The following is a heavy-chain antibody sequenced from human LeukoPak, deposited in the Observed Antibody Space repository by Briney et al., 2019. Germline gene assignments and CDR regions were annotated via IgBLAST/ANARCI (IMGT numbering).Heavy chain of an antibody. V-gene: IGHV3-74*01. CDR2: INPDGTGT. CDR1: GLTFNRYW. D-gene: IGHD2-21*02. Sequence: GGSLRLSCAASGLTFNRYWMDWVRQAPGKGLVWVSRINPDGTGTDYAGTVKGRFTISRDNAKNTLYLQMNSLGADDTAVYYCANVYCASDCYSWGQGALVTVSS. CDR3: ANVYCASDCYS. J-gene: IGHJ5*02.